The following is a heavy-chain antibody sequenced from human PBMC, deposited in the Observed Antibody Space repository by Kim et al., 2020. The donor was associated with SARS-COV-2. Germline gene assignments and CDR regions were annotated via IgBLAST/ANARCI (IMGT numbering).Heavy chain of an antibody. D-gene: IGHD3-10*01. Sequence: GESLKISCKASGYSFTTYWIGWVRQMPGKGLEWMGIFYPGYSDTKYSPSFQGQVTMSADKSSSTAYLQWSRLKASDTAIYFCARRGSGSYFGGTDERFDNWGQGTLVTVSS. V-gene: IGHV5-51*01. J-gene: IGHJ4*02. CDR2: FYPGYSDT. CDR3: ARRGSGSYFGGTDERFDN. CDR1: GYSFTTYW.